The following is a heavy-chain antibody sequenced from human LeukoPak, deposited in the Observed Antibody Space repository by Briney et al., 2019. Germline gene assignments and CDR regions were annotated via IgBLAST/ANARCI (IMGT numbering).Heavy chain of an antibody. CDR1: GSGGSISNYY. Sequence: PSETLSLTCTVSGSGGSISNYYWSWIRQPPGKGLEWIGYIYYSGSTNHNPSLKSRVTMSVDTSKNQLSLKLSSVTAADTTVYYCARDLRSSGWYVFDHWGRGTLVTVSS. V-gene: IGHV4-59*01. CDR3: ARDLRSSGWYVFDH. D-gene: IGHD6-19*01. J-gene: IGHJ4*02. CDR2: IYYSGST.